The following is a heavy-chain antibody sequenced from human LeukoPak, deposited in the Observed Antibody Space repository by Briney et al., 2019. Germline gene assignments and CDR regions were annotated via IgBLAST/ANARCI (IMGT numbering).Heavy chain of an antibody. V-gene: IGHV4-4*07. CDR1: GGSISSYY. CDR3: ARDAGYCSSTSCYPY. J-gene: IGHJ4*02. CDR2: IYTSGST. Sequence: PSETLSLTCIVSGGSISSYYWSWIRQPAGKGLEWIGRIYTSGSTNYNPSLKSRVTMSVDTSKNQFSLKLSSVTAADTAVYYCARDAGYCSSTSCYPYWGQGTLVTVSS. D-gene: IGHD2-2*01.